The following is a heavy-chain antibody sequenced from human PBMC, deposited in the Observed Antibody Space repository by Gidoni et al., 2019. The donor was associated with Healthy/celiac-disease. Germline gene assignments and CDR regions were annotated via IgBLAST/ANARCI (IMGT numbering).Heavy chain of an antibody. CDR2: IRSKANSYAT. CDR3: TRGYSSSWSGERMDV. Sequence: EVQLVESGGGLVQPGGSLKLSCSASGFTFSGSAMHWVRQASGKGLEWVGRIRSKANSYATAYAASVKGRFTISRDDSKNTAYLQINSLKTEDTAVYYCTRGYSSSWSGERMDVWGKGTTVTVSS. J-gene: IGHJ6*04. CDR1: GFTFSGSA. V-gene: IGHV3-73*02. D-gene: IGHD6-13*01.